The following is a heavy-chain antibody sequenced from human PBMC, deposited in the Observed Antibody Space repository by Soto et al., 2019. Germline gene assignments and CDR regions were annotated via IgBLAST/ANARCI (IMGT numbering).Heavy chain of an antibody. J-gene: IGHJ4*02. CDR3: ARGDFWSGYPVGAFDY. CDR2: ISSSSSYI. CDR1: GFTFSSYS. V-gene: IGHV3-21*01. D-gene: IGHD3-3*01. Sequence: EVQLVESGGGLVKPGGSLRLSCAASGFTFSSYSMNWVRQAPGKGLEWVSSISSSSSYIYYADSVKGRFTISRDNAKNSLYRQMNSLRAEDTAVYYCARGDFWSGYPVGAFDYWGQGTLVTVSS.